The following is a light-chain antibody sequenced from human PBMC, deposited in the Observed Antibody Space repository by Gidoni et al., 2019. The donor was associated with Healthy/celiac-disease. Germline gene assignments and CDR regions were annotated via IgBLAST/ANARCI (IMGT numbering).Light chain of an antibody. CDR1: QSVSSY. CDR2: GAS. Sequence: EIVLTQSTGTLSLSPGERATLSCRASQSVSSYLAWYQQKPGQAPRLLIYGASSRATGIPDRFSGSGSGTDFTLTISRLEPEDFAVYYCQQYGSSPPLTFGGGTKVEIK. CDR3: QQYGSSPPLT. V-gene: IGKV3-20*01. J-gene: IGKJ4*01.